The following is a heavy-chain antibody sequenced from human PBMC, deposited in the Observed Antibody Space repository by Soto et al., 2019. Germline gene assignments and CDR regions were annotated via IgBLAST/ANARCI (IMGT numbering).Heavy chain of an antibody. V-gene: IGHV1-2*02. CDR2: IDPNSGGT. D-gene: IGHD7-27*01. CDR1: GYSFTGYY. CDR3: ARDVNWGRYYGMDV. Sequence: QVPLVQSGAEVRKPGASVKVSCEASGYSFTGYYLHWVRQAPGQGLEWMGWIDPNSGGTNYAQKFQGRVTMIRDTSIATAFLEVSRLRSDDTAVYFCARDVNWGRYYGMDVWGQGTTVTVS. J-gene: IGHJ6*02.